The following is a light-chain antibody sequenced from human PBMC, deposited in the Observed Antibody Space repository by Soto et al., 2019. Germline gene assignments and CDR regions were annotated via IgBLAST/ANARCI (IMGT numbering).Light chain of an antibody. CDR1: QSVLFSTNNKNY. V-gene: IGKV4-1*01. Sequence: DIVMTQSPDSLPVSLGERATINCKSSQSVLFSTNNKNYLAWYQQKLGQPPKLLIYWASTRESGVPDRFRGSGSGTDFTLTTSSLQAEDVAVYYCQQYYNTTYPFGQGTKVDIX. CDR2: WAS. J-gene: IGKJ2*01. CDR3: QQYYNTTYP.